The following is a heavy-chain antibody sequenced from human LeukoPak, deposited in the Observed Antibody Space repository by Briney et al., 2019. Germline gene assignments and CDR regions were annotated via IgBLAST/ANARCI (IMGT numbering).Heavy chain of an antibody. V-gene: IGHV4-39*01. CDR1: GGSISSSSYY. J-gene: IGHJ4*02. CDR2: IYYSGST. D-gene: IGHD4-17*01. CDR3: ARTAVTNGVGY. Sequence: PSETLSLTCTVSGGSISSSSYYWGWIRQPPGKGLEWIGSIYYSGSTYYNPSLKSRVTISVDTSKNQFSLKLSSVTAADTAVYYCARTAVTNGVGYWGQGTLVTVSS.